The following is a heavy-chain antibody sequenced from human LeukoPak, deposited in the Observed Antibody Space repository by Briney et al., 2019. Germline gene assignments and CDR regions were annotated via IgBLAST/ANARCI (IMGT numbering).Heavy chain of an antibody. Sequence: SETLSLTCTVSGGSISSYYWSWIRQPPGKGLEWIGYIYYSGSTNYNPSLKSRVTISVDTSKNQFSLKLSSVTAADTAVYYCARGANWGSPDYWGQGTLVTVSS. CDR2: IYYSGST. D-gene: IGHD7-27*01. V-gene: IGHV4-59*08. J-gene: IGHJ4*02. CDR1: GGSISSYY. CDR3: ARGANWGSPDY.